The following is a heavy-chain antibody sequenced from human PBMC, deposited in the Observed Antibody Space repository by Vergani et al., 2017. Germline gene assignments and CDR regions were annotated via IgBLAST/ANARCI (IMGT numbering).Heavy chain of an antibody. D-gene: IGHD3-9*01. V-gene: IGHV1-46*03. Sequence: QVQVVQSGAEVKNSGASGKVSCKTSGYTFSNYYMHCVRQAPGQGLEWMGIINPSGGNTNYAQKFEGRVTMTRDTSTSTVYMELSSLRSEHTAIYYCARGDYGILTGYRYWGQGTLVTVSA. CDR3: ARGDYGILTGYRY. J-gene: IGHJ4*02. CDR1: GYTFSNYY. CDR2: INPSGGNT.